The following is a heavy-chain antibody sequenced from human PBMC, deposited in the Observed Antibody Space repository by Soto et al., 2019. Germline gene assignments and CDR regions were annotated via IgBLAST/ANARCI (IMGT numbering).Heavy chain of an antibody. Sequence: QVHLVDSGGGVVQPGGSLRLSCAGSGFIFSDYIMHWVRQAPGKGLEWVALIWSDGSSIHYADSVRGRFTISRDNSKNTLYLQMNSLRAEDTAVYYCARAPEMATIPRDWGQGTLVTVSS. J-gene: IGHJ4*02. D-gene: IGHD5-12*01. CDR3: ARAPEMATIPRD. V-gene: IGHV3-30*02. CDR2: IWSDGSSI. CDR1: GFIFSDYI.